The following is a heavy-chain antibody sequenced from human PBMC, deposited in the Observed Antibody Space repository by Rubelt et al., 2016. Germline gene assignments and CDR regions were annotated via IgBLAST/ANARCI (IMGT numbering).Heavy chain of an antibody. J-gene: IGHJ3*02. D-gene: IGHD1-1*01. CDR1: GYTLTELS. Sequence: QVQLVQSGAEVKKPGASVKVSCKVSGYTLTELSMHWVRQAPGKGLEWMGGFDPEDGETIYAKKFQCSVTMTEDTSNDTAYMGLSSLRSEDTAVYFCARDQLALYAFDIWGQGTMVTVSS. CDR3: ARDQLALYAFDI. V-gene: IGHV1-24*01. CDR2: FDPEDGET.